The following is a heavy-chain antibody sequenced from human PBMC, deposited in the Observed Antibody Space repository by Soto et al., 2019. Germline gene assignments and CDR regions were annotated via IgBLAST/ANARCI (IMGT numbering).Heavy chain of an antibody. Sequence: DVQLVESGGGLIQPGGSLRLSCAVSGFSVSSKYMSWVRQAAGKGLEWVSVIYAGSITFYADSVKGRFTISRDDSKNSLYLQMNSLRAEDTAVYYCARIPYDNSGTIFDYWGQGTQVTVSS. J-gene: IGHJ4*02. CDR1: GFSVSSKY. CDR2: IYAGSIT. CDR3: ARIPYDNSGTIFDY. D-gene: IGHD3-22*01. V-gene: IGHV3-53*01.